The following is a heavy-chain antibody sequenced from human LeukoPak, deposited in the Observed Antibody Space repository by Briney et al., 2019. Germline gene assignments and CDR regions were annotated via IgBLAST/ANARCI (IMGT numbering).Heavy chain of an antibody. CDR3: AKDHYGDYVLDY. D-gene: IGHD4-17*01. V-gene: IGHV3-30*18. Sequence: GGSLRLSCAASGFTFSSYGMHWVRQAPGKGLEWVAVISYDGSNKYYADSVKGRFTISRDNSKNTLYLQMNSLRAEDTAVYYCAKDHYGDYVLDYWGQGTLVTVSS. J-gene: IGHJ4*02. CDR2: ISYDGSNK. CDR1: GFTFSSYG.